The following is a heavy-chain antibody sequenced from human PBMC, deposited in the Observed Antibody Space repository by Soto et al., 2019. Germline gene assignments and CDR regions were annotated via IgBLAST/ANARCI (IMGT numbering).Heavy chain of an antibody. D-gene: IGHD6-19*01. Sequence: PSDTLAVTCTVSGASISDYYWSWIRQPAGQALEWIVRVYVTGTTYFNRSLKSLVPMSVDTSNNQVSPKLSSVTAADSAIYYCARDGEYTSGRYSSHXWGPGTLVPVSX. CDR3: ARDGEYTSGRYSSHX. CDR2: VYVTGTT. V-gene: IGHV4-4*07. CDR1: GASISDYY. J-gene: IGHJ4*02.